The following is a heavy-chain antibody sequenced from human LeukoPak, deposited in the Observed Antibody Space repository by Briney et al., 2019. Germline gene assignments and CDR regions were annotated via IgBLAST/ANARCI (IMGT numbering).Heavy chain of an antibody. J-gene: IGHJ4*02. Sequence: GGSLRLSCAASGFTFSSYWMSWVRQAPGKGLEWAANIKQDGSEKYYVDSVKGRFTISRDNAKNSLYLQMNSLRAEDTAVYYCATYGVVNWDPTAKFDYWGQGTLVTVSS. V-gene: IGHV3-7*01. D-gene: IGHD3-3*01. CDR1: GFTFSSYW. CDR3: ATYGVVNWDPTAKFDY. CDR2: IKQDGSEK.